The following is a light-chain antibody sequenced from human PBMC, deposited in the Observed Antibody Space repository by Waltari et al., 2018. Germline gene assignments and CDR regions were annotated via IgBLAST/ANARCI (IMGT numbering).Light chain of an antibody. CDR2: SND. CDR1: TSNIGSHT. V-gene: IGLV1-44*01. Sequence: QSVLTQPPSASGTPGQKVTISCSGSTSNIGSHTVNWYQQLPGAAPKLLIFSNDQRPSGVPDRFSGSKSGTSASLAISGLQSEDEADYYCETWDDSLNGHVFGGGTKV. J-gene: IGLJ2*01. CDR3: ETWDDSLNGHV.